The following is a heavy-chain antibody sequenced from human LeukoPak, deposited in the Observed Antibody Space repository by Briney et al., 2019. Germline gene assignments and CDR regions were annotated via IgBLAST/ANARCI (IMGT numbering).Heavy chain of an antibody. CDR2: LYYSGST. CDR3: ARSYYDILTGYSTPYDY. J-gene: IGHJ4*02. CDR1: GGSISSYY. Sequence: KPSETLSLTCTVSGGSISSYYWSWIRQPPGKGLEWIGYLYYSGSTNYNPSLKSRVTISVDTSKNQFSLKLSSVTAADTAVYYCARSYYDILTGYSTPYDYWGQGTLVTVSS. D-gene: IGHD3-9*01. V-gene: IGHV4-59*01.